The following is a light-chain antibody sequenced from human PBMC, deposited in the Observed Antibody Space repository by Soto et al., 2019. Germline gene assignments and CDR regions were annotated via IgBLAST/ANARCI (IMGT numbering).Light chain of an antibody. CDR3: QKYGGAALR. J-gene: IGKJ4*01. V-gene: IGKV1-27*01. CDR2: GAS. CDR1: QGFRNA. Sequence: DIPMTQSPSSLTASIGDRVTISCRASQGFRNALAWYQQKPGKVPTLLIYGASILQSGVTSRLSGSGSGTEFTLTIRCLQPGDVGTYFFQKYGGAALRFGGGTKVEI.